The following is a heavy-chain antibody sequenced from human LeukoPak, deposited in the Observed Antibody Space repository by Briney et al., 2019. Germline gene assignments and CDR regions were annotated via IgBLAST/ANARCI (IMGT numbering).Heavy chain of an antibody. CDR2: ISWNSGSI. Sequence: TGGSLRLSCAASGFTFDDYAMHWVRQAPGKGLEWVSGISWNSGSIGYADSVKGRFTVSRDNAKNSLYLQMNSLRAEDTALYYCAKDDSYGSGSYFDYWGQGTLVTVSS. CDR1: GFTFDDYA. CDR3: AKDDSYGSGSYFDY. J-gene: IGHJ4*02. D-gene: IGHD3-10*01. V-gene: IGHV3-9*01.